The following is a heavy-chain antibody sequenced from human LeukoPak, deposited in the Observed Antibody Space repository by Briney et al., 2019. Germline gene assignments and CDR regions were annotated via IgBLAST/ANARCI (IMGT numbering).Heavy chain of an antibody. V-gene: IGHV3-23*01. CDR1: GFTFSSYA. CDR2: ISGSGGST. Sequence: QAGGSLRLSCAASGFTFSSYAMSWVRQAPGKGLEWVSAISGSGGSTYYADSVKGRFTISRDNSKNTLYLQMNTLRAEDTAVYFCAREEHYRRYFALWGRGTLVTVSS. D-gene: IGHD3-16*02. CDR3: AREEHYRRYFAL. J-gene: IGHJ2*01.